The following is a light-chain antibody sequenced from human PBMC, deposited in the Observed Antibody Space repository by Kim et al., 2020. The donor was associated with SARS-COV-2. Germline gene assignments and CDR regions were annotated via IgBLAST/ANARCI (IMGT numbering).Light chain of an antibody. Sequence: SYELTQPPSVSVSPGQTARITCSGDALPKKYAYWYQRQSGQAPVLVIYEDIKRPSGIPERFSGSSSGTMATLTISGAQVEDEADYYCYSTDSSGYHRVFGGGTQLTVL. J-gene: IGLJ3*02. V-gene: IGLV3-10*01. CDR1: ALPKKY. CDR3: YSTDSSGYHRV. CDR2: EDI.